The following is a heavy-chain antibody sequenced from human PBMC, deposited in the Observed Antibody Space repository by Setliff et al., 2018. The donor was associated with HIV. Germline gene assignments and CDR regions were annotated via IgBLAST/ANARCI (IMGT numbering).Heavy chain of an antibody. V-gene: IGHV4-59*08. CDR3: ARQRGGRVTSFGVSGGWFDP. D-gene: IGHD3-3*01. Sequence: PPETLSLTCTVSAVSLSAYYWSWIRQPPGRVLEWIGDIFYTGSTNYNPSLKSRVTITIDTSKNQSTLKLASVTAADPAVYYCARQRGGRVTSFGVSGGWFDPWGQGTQVTVSS. CDR1: AVSLSAYY. J-gene: IGHJ5*02. CDR2: IFYTGST.